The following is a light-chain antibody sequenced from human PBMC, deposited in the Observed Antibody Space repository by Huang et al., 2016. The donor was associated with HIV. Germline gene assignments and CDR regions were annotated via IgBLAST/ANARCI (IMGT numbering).Light chain of an antibody. CDR3: QQYNNFYT. J-gene: IGKJ3*01. CDR2: GAS. CDR1: QSVSGS. V-gene: IGKV3-15*01. Sequence: EIVLTQSPATLSVSPGERATLSCRASQSVSGSLAWYQQKPGQAPRLLIYGASTRATCVPSRFSGSGSGTEFTLTISSLQSEDFAVYYCQQYNNFYTFGPGTRVDIK.